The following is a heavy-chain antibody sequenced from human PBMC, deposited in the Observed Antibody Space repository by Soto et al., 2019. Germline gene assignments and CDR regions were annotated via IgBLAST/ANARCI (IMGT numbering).Heavy chain of an antibody. V-gene: IGHV3-21*01. CDR3: ARDRGGHYDFWRGMEGYYGMDV. Sequence: GGSLRLSWAASAFTFSSYSMNWVRQAPGKVLEWVSSISSSSSYIYYADSVKGRFTISRDNAKNSLYLQMNSLRAEDTAVYYCARDRGGHYDFWRGMEGYYGMDVWGQGITVTV. J-gene: IGHJ6*02. CDR1: AFTFSSYS. D-gene: IGHD3-3*01. CDR2: ISSSSSYI.